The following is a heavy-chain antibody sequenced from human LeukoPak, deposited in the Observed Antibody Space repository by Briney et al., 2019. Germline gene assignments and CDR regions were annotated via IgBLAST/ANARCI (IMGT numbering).Heavy chain of an antibody. J-gene: IGHJ5*01. CDR2: IFYSGST. D-gene: IGHD3-10*01. Sequence: SETLTLTCSVSGDTIGSYYWTWIRQSAGKGLEWIAYIFYSGSTNYIPSLKSRVTISVDTSNNQFSLQLRSVTAADTAIYYCARGRARDGSFPWFDSWGQGTLVTVSS. CDR1: GDTIGSYY. CDR3: ARGRARDGSFPWFDS. V-gene: IGHV4-59*01.